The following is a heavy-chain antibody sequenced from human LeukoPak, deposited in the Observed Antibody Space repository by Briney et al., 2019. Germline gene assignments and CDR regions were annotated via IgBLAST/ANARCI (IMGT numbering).Heavy chain of an antibody. Sequence: SETLSLTCTVSGGSISSYHWSWIRQPPGKGLEWIGYIHHSGSTNYNPSLKSRVTMSVDTSKIEFSLRLSSVTVADTAVYYCARAGGYNWYDAFDLWGQGTMITVSS. D-gene: IGHD5-24*01. V-gene: IGHV4-59*01. CDR1: GGSISSYH. CDR2: IHHSGST. J-gene: IGHJ3*01. CDR3: ARAGGYNWYDAFDL.